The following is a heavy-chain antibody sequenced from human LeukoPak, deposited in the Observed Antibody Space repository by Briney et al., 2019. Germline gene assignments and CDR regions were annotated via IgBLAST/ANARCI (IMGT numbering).Heavy chain of an antibody. CDR2: RNWCKGNK. J-gene: IGHJ6*03. CDR3: AKGRGTSGRNRDFCYYFYMGG. Sequence: GASVKVSCKASGYIFTDYAIHWLRQAPGQRPEWVGWRNWCKGNKKSSTKFKGTMNLLSATSAATAYIELSSLRNDHLAVYYCAKGRGTSGRNRDFCYYFYMGGQGTGITVTVSS. D-gene: IGHD1/OR15-1a*01. CDR1: GYIFTDYA. V-gene: IGHV1-3*02.